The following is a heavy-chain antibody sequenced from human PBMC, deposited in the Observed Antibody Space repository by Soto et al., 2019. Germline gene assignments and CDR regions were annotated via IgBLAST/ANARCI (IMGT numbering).Heavy chain of an antibody. CDR3: ARITRRDDAFDI. CDR1: GFSLSTSGMC. V-gene: IGHV2-70*11. CDR2: IDWDDDK. Sequence: SGTTLVNPTQTLTLTCTFSGFSLSTSGMCVSWIRQPPGTALEWLACIDWDDDKYYTTSLKTRLTISKDTSKNQVVLTMTNMDPVDTATYYCARITRRDDAFDIWGQGTMVTGSS. J-gene: IGHJ3*02.